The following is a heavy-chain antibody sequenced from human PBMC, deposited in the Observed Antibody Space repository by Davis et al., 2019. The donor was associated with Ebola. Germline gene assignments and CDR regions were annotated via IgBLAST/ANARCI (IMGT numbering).Heavy chain of an antibody. J-gene: IGHJ4*02. CDR3: ARAQFPTTSDH. CDR1: GYTFTHYG. D-gene: IGHD1-1*01. CDR2: ISAYNGNT. Sequence: AASVKVSCKASGYTFTHYGISWVRQAPGQGLEWMGWISAYNGNTNYAQKFQGRVTITADESTSTAYMEVGSLKSDDTAVYYCARAQFPTTSDHWGQGTLVTVSS. V-gene: IGHV1-18*01.